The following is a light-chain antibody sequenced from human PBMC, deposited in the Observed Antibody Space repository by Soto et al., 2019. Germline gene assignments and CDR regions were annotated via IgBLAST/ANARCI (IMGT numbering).Light chain of an antibody. V-gene: IGKV3-20*01. CDR2: GAS. CDR3: QQYPGYT. CDR1: QSVSSSY. J-gene: IGKJ2*01. Sequence: EIVLTQSPGTLSLSPGERATLSCRASQSVSSSYLAWYQQKPGQAPRLLIYGASGRATGIPDRFSGSGSGTDFTLTISRLEPEDFAVYSCQQYPGYTFGQGTKLEIK.